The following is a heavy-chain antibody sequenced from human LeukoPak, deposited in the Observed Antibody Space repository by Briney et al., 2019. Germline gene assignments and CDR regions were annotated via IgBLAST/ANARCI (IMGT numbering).Heavy chain of an antibody. D-gene: IGHD6-13*01. CDR1: GGSISSSSYY. Sequence: SETLSLTCTVSGGSISSSSYYWGWIRQPPGKGLEWIGEINHSGSTNYNPSLKSRVTISVDTSKNQFSLKLSSVTAADTAVYYCARGSSSSWYGIDYWGQGTLVTVSS. J-gene: IGHJ4*02. CDR3: ARGSSSSWYGIDY. V-gene: IGHV4-39*07. CDR2: INHSGST.